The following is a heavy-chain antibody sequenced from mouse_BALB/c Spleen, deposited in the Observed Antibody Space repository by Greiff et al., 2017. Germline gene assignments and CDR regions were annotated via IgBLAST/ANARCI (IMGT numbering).Heavy chain of an antibody. D-gene: IGHD2-4*01. J-gene: IGHJ2*01. CDR2: IDPANGNT. CDR1: GFNIKDTY. V-gene: IGHV14-3*02. Sequence: VQLKQSGAELVKPGASVKLSCTASGFNIKDTYMHWVKQRPEQGLEWIGRIDPANGNTKYDPKFQGKATITADTSSNTAYLQLSSLTSEDTAVYYCAREDYGEYFDDWGQGTTLTVSS. CDR3: AREDYGEYFDD.